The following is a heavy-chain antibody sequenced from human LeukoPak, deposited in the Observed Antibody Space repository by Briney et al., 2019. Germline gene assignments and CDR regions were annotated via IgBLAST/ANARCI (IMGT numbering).Heavy chain of an antibody. Sequence: SETLSLTCAVYGGSFSTYYWSWIRQPPGKGLEWIGEINHSGSTNYNPSLKSRVTISVDTSKNQFSLKVSSVTAADTAVYYCAGPNVASGYYFDYWGQGTLVTVSS. CDR2: INHSGST. V-gene: IGHV4-34*01. CDR1: GGSFSTYY. D-gene: IGHD1-1*01. CDR3: AGPNVASGYYFDY. J-gene: IGHJ4*02.